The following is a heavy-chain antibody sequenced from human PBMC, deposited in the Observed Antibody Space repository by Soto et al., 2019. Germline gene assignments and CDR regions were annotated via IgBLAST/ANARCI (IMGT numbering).Heavy chain of an antibody. CDR1: GGSSSGGYY. V-gene: IGHV4-31*03. CDR3: ARHMRLGELSLGY. J-gene: IGHJ4*02. CDR2: IYYTGRT. D-gene: IGHD3-16*02. Sequence: QVQLQESGPGLVKPSQTLSLTCSVSGGSSSGGYYWSWIRQYPGKGLEWIGNIYYTGRTYFNPSLKGRIAISVDTSKNQFSLKLSSVTAADTAMYYCARHMRLGELSLGYWGQGILVTVSS.